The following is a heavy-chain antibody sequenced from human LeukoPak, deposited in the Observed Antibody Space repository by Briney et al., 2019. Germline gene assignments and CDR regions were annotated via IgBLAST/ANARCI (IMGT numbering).Heavy chain of an antibody. D-gene: IGHD4-17*01. CDR2: IYHSGST. CDR1: GGSISSGGYS. J-gene: IGHJ4*02. V-gene: IGHV4-30-2*01. CDR3: ARGLWGDYVVDYFDY. Sequence: PSETLSLTCAVSGGSISSGGYSWSWIRQPPGKGLEWIGYIYHSGSTYYNPSLKSRVTISVDRSKNQFSLKLSSVTAADTAVYYCARGLWGDYVVDYFDYWGRGTLVTVSS.